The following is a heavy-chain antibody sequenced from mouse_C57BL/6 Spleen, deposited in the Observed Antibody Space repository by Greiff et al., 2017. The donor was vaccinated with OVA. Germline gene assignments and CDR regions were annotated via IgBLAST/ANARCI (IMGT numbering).Heavy chain of an antibody. J-gene: IGHJ2*01. Sequence: VQLQQSGTVLARPGASVKMSCKTSGYTFTSYWMHWVKQRPGQGLEWIGAIYPGNSDTSYNQKFKGKAKLTAVTSASTAYMELSSLTTEDSAVLFCSRLDVFDGYCFDYWGQGTTVTVSS. CDR3: SRLDVFDGYCFDY. V-gene: IGHV1-5*01. CDR2: IYPGNSDT. CDR1: GYTFTSYW.